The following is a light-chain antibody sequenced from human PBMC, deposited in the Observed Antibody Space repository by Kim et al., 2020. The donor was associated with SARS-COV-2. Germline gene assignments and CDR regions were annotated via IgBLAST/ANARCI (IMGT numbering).Light chain of an antibody. CDR2: DAS. V-gene: IGKV3-11*01. CDR1: QSVGSY. J-gene: IGKJ4*01. Sequence: LSPGERATLSCRAGQSVGSYLAWYQLKFGQAPRLLIYDASNRATGIPARFSGSGSATDFTLTISSLEPEDRAVYYCQQRSNWPLTFGGGTKVDIK. CDR3: QQRSNWPLT.